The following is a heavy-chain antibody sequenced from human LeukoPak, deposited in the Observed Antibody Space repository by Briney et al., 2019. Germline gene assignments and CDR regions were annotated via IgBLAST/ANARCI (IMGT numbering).Heavy chain of an antibody. J-gene: IGHJ4*02. D-gene: IGHD1-26*01. CDR3: ARGRGGSYHY. V-gene: IGHV3-74*01. CDR2: INTDGSTT. CDR1: GFTFSNDW. Sequence: TGGCLRLSCAASGFTFSNDWMHWFRQAPGKGLVWVSRINTDGSTTTYADSVKGRFTISRDNAKNTLYLQMNSLRVEDTAVYYCARGRGGSYHYWGQGTLVTVSS.